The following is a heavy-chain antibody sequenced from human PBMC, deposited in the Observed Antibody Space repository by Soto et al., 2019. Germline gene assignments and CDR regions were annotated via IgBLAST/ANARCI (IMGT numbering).Heavy chain of an antibody. V-gene: IGHV4-34*01. CDR2: INHSGST. D-gene: IGHD3-10*01. CDR1: GGSFSGYY. J-gene: IGHJ6*02. Sequence: SETLSLTCAVYGGSFSGYYWSWIRQPPGKGLEWIGEINHSGSTNYNPSLKSRVTISVDTSKNQFSLKLSSVTAADTAVYYCARGVTMVRGVSYHYYGIDVWGQGTTVTVSS. CDR3: ARGVTMVRGVSYHYYGIDV.